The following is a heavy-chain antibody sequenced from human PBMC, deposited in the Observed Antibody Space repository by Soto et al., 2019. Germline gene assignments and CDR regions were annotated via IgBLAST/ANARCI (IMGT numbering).Heavy chain of an antibody. CDR2: ISGSGGST. V-gene: IGHV3-23*01. J-gene: IGHJ4*02. CDR3: AKRPAMRSGSYPIDY. D-gene: IGHD3-10*01. Sequence: GGSLRLSCAASGFTFSSYAMSWVRQAPGKGLEWVSAISGSGGSTYYADSVKGRFTISRDNSKNTLYLQMNSLRAEDTAVYYCAKRPAMRSGSYPIDYWGQGTLVTVSS. CDR1: GFTFSSYA.